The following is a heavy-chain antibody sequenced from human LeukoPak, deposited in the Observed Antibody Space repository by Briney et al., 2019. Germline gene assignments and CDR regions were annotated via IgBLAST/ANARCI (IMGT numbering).Heavy chain of an antibody. Sequence: ASVKASCKASGYTFTSYDINWVRQATGQGLEWMGWMNPNSGNTGYAQKFQGRVTITRNTSISTAYMELSSLRSEDTAVYYCARGSSSSWYLDYYYYYYMDVWGKGTTVTVSS. CDR3: ARGSSSSWYLDYYYYYYMDV. J-gene: IGHJ6*03. V-gene: IGHV1-8*03. CDR2: MNPNSGNT. D-gene: IGHD6-13*01. CDR1: GYTFTSYD.